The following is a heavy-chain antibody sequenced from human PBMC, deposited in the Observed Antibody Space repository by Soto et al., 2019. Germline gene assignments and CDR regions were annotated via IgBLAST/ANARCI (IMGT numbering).Heavy chain of an antibody. Sequence: PSQTLSLTCAISGDSVSSNSAAWNWIRQSPSRGPEWLGRTYYRSKWYNDYAVSVKSRITINPDTSKNQFSLQLNSVTPEDTAVYYCARGRSSSGWYDYYYGMDVWGQGTTVTVSS. CDR2: TYYRSKWYN. J-gene: IGHJ6*02. CDR1: GDSVSSNSAA. V-gene: IGHV6-1*01. D-gene: IGHD6-19*01. CDR3: ARGRSSSGWYDYYYGMDV.